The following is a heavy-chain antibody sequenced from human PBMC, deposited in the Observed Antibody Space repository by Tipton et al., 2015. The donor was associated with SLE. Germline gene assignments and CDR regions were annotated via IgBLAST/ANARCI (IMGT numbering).Heavy chain of an antibody. CDR3: ARAPGLDRDYQYYYYMDV. Sequence: LRLSCTASGFTFNIFWMHWVRQAPGKGLEWIGEINHSGGTNYNPSLKSRVTISVDTSKNQFSLKLSSVTAADTAVYYCARAPGLDRDYQYYYYMDVWGKGTTVTVSS. J-gene: IGHJ6*03. V-gene: IGHV4-34*01. CDR2: INHSGGT. D-gene: IGHD3/OR15-3a*01. CDR1: GFTFNIFW.